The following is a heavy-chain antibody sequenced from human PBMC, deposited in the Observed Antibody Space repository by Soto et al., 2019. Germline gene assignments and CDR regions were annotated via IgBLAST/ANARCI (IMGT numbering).Heavy chain of an antibody. D-gene: IGHD2-2*01. J-gene: IGHJ2*01. CDR1: GGSISSTTYY. Sequence: QLQLQESGPGLVKPSETLSLTCTVSGGSISSTTYYWGWLRQPPGMRLEWIGAVCFTGSTYYNPSLKGRVTISVDTSKNEFSLKLSSVTAADTAVYYCARRVGGYWYFDLWGRGTLVSVSS. V-gene: IGHV4-39*01. CDR3: ARRVGGYWYFDL. CDR2: VCFTGST.